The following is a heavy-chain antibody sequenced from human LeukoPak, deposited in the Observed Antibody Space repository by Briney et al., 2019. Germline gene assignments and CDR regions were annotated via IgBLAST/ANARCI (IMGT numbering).Heavy chain of an antibody. V-gene: IGHV3-30*18. CDR3: AKSYSPYYYYYGMDV. CDR2: ISYDGSNK. D-gene: IGHD2-15*01. CDR1: GFTFSSHA. Sequence: GGSLRLSCAASGFTFSSHAMSWVRQAPGKGLEWVAVISYDGSNKYYADSVKGRFTISRDNSKNTLYLQMNSLRAEDTAVYYCAKSYSPYYYYYGMDVWGQGTTVTVSS. J-gene: IGHJ6*02.